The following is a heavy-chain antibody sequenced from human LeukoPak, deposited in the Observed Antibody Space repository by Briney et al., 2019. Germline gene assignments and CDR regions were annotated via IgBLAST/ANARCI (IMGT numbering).Heavy chain of an antibody. J-gene: IGHJ5*02. Sequence: SQTLSLTCAVSGGSISSGGYSWSWIRQPPGKGLEWIGYIYHSGSTYYNPSLKSRVTISVDRSKNQFSLKLSSVTAADTAVYYCARGPEPITGTTKGWSDPWGQGTLVTVSS. V-gene: IGHV4-30-2*01. CDR3: ARGPEPITGTTKGWSDP. D-gene: IGHD1-7*01. CDR1: GGSISSGGYS. CDR2: IYHSGST.